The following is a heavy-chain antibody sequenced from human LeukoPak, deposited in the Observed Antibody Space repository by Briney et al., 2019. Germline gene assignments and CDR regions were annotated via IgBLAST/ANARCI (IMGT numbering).Heavy chain of an antibody. CDR3: ARAPAYYYDSSGYSPNWFDA. D-gene: IGHD3-22*01. CDR1: GGSISSYY. CDR2: IYYSGST. Sequence: SETLSLTCTVSGGSISSYYWSWIRQPPGKGLEWIGYIYYSGSTNYNPSLKGRVTISVDTSKTQFSLKLSSVTAADTAVYYCARAPAYYYDSSGYSPNWFDAWGQGTLVTVSS. V-gene: IGHV4-59*01. J-gene: IGHJ5*02.